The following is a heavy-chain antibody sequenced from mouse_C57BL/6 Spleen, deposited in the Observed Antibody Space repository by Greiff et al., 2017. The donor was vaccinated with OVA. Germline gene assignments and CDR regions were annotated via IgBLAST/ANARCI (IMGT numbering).Heavy chain of an antibody. D-gene: IGHD2-2*01. CDR3: ARCGYGYAMDY. V-gene: IGHV1-47*01. CDR2: FYPYNGDT. J-gene: IGHJ4*01. Sequence: VQLQQSGAELVKPGASVKMSCKASGYTFTTYSINWLKQNPGQSLEWIGNFYPYNGDTNYNEKFKGKATLTVEKSSSTAYLELSRLTSDDSAVYYCARCGYGYAMDYWGQGTSVTVSA. CDR1: GYTFTTYS.